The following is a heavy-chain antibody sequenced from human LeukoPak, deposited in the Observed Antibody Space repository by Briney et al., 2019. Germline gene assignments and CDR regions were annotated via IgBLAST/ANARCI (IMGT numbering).Heavy chain of an antibody. CDR1: GFSFXTXX. Sequence: PGGSLRLSCAASGFSFXTXXXHXVXQAPGXXLXWXTVISYDGSDKYYADSVKGRFTISRDNSRNTLYLQMNSLRVEDTAVYYCAKEVGTFTLDYWGQGTLVTVSS. CDR2: ISYDGSDK. J-gene: IGHJ4*02. V-gene: IGHV3-30*18. D-gene: IGHD1-26*01. CDR3: AKEVGTFTLDY.